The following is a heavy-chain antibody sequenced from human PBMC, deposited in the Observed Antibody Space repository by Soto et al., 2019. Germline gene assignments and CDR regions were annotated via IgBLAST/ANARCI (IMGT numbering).Heavy chain of an antibody. J-gene: IGHJ5*02. CDR1: GFTFSDYW. CDR2: IDSDGSST. V-gene: IGHV3-74*01. Sequence: EVQLVESGGGLVQPGGSLILSCAASGFTFSDYWMNWVRQPPGKGLVWVSRIDSDGSSTSYADSVKGRFTISRENAKNTLYLQMNSLRAEDTAVYYCAKSNWFDPWGQGTLVTVSS. CDR3: AKSNWFDP.